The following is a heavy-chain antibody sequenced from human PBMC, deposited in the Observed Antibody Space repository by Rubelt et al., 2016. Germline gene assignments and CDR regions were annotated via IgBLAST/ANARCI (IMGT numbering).Heavy chain of an antibody. CDR1: GGSFSGYY. CDR2: INHSGST. CDR3: ARGRMGFHYYYYGMDV. D-gene: IGHD1-26*01. V-gene: IGHV4-34*01. J-gene: IGHJ6*02. Sequence: QVQLQQWGAGLLKPSETLSLTCAVYGGSFSGYYWSWIRQPPGKGLEWIGEINHSGSTNYNPSLKSQVTISVDPSKSQFSLKLSSVTAADTAVYYCARGRMGFHYYYYGMDVWGQGTTVTVSS.